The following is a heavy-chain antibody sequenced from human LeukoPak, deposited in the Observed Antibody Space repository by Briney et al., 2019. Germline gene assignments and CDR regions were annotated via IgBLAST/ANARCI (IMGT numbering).Heavy chain of an antibody. CDR1: GFTFSSYS. D-gene: IGHD3-22*01. CDR3: AGGHSSGYYSNASDI. V-gene: IGHV3-21*04. CDR2: ISSSSSYI. J-gene: IGHJ3*02. Sequence: PGGSLRLSCAASGFTFSSYSMNWVRQAPGKGLEWVSSISSSSSYIYYADSVKGRFTISRDNAKNSLYLQMNSLRAEDTAVYYCAGGHSSGYYSNASDIWGQGTMVTVSA.